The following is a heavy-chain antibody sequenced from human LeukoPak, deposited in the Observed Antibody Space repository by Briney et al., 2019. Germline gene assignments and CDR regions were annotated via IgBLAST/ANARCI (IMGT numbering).Heavy chain of an antibody. CDR3: ARGHYGMDV. V-gene: IGHV3-7*01. CDR2: IKQDGTEK. D-gene: IGHD3-16*01. Sequence: GESLRLSCAASGFTFTTYWMSWVRQAPGKGLEWVANIKQDGTEKYYVDSVKGRFTISRDNARNSLYLQMNSLRAEDTAVYSCARGHYGMDVWGKGTTVIVSS. J-gene: IGHJ6*03. CDR1: GFTFTTYW.